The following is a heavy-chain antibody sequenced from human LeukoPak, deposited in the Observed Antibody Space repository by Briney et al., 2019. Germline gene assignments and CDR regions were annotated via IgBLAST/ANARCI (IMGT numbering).Heavy chain of an antibody. J-gene: IGHJ3*02. D-gene: IGHD2-2*01. CDR2: IYYSGST. V-gene: IGHV4-39*01. Sequence: PSQTLSLTCTVSTGSISSGDYYWGWIRQPPGKGLEWIGSIYYSGSTYYNPSLKSRVTISVDTSKNQFSLKLSSVTAADTAVYYCARLRPCSSTSCYAAAFDIWGQGTMVTVSS. CDR1: TGSISSGDYY. CDR3: ARLRPCSSTSCYAAAFDI.